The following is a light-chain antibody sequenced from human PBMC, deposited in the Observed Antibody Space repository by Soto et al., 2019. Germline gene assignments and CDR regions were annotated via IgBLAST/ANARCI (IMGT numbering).Light chain of an antibody. CDR2: DVS. CDR3: SSYTSSSTYV. CDR1: SSDVGGYNY. V-gene: IGLV2-14*01. Sequence: QSVLTQPASVSGSPGQSITISCIGTSSDVGGYNYVSWYQQHPGKAHKLMIYDVSNRPSGVSNRFSGSKSGNTASLTISGLQAEDEADYYCSSYTSSSTYVFGTGTKVTVL. J-gene: IGLJ1*01.